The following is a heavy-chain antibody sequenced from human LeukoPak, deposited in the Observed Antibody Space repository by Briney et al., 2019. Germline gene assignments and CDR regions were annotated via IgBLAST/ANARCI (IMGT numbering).Heavy chain of an antibody. CDR2: IIPILGIA. Sequence: GASVKVSCKASGGTFSSYAISWVRQAPGQGLEWMGRIIPILGIANYAQKFQGRVTITADKSTSTAYMELSSLRSEDTAVYYCARRGYSYGFKLLYYGMDVWGQGTTVTVSS. V-gene: IGHV1-69*04. CDR1: GGTFSSYA. CDR3: ARRGYSYGFKLLYYGMDV. J-gene: IGHJ6*02. D-gene: IGHD5-18*01.